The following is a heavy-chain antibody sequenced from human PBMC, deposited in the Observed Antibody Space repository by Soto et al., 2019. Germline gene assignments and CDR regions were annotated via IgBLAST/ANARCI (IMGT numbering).Heavy chain of an antibody. J-gene: IGHJ1*01. CDR1: GFTFRSYV. D-gene: IGHD3-16*01. V-gene: IGHV3-30*19. CDR2: TSYDGTDK. CDR3: ARWGTTGGLDV. Sequence: QVQLVESGGGVVQPGTSLRVSCVGSGFTFRSYVIHWVRQAPGKGLEWVALTSYDGTDKYYGDSVRGRFTISRDNSRNTVALQMDSLRLEDTARYYCARWGTTGGLDVWGQGTLVSVSS.